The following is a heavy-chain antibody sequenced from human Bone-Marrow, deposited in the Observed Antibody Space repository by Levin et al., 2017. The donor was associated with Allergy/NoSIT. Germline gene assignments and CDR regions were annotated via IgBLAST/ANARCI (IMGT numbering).Heavy chain of an antibody. J-gene: IGHJ5*02. CDR1: GLTFSKAW. D-gene: IGHD1-26*01. Sequence: GESLKISCTVSGLTFSKAWMTWVRQAPGKGLEWVGRIKSKTDGETTDYAAPVKGRFTISRDDSEDAVYLQMNSLKTEDTAVYYCSTGGGVLRFDPWGQGTLVTVSS. CDR3: STGGGVLRFDP. V-gene: IGHV3-15*01. CDR2: IKSKTDGETT.